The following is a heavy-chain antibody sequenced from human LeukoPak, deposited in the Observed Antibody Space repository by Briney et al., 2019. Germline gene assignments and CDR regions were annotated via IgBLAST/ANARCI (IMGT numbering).Heavy chain of an antibody. CDR3: ARSRGGYSYGSKFDY. CDR1: GGSISSSSYY. V-gene: IGHV4-39*01. D-gene: IGHD5-18*01. Sequence: SETLSLTCTVSGGSISSSSYYWGWIRQPPGKGLEWIGSIYYSGSTYYNPSLKSRVTISVDTSKNQFSLKLSPATAADTAVYYCARSRGGYSYGSKFDYWGQGTLVTVSS. CDR2: IYYSGST. J-gene: IGHJ4*02.